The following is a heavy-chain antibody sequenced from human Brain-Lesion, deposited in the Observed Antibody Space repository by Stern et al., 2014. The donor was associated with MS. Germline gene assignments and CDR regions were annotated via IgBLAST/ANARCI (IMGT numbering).Heavy chain of an antibody. CDR3: ARGESSRYYYYFDY. D-gene: IGHD3-22*01. J-gene: IGHJ4*02. V-gene: IGHV4-30-4*01. CDR2: IYYIEST. CDR1: GDSISSGDNY. Sequence: QVQLVQSGPGLVKPSQTLSLTCNVSGDSISSGDNYWSWIRQSPGKGLEWIGYIYYIESTFYNPSLKSRVTISVDTSQNQFSLRLSSVTAADTAVYYCARGESSRYYYYFDYWGQGTLVTVSS.